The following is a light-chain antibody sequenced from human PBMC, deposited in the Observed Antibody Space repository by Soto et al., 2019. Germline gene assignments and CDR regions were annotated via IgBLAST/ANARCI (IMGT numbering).Light chain of an antibody. J-gene: IGKJ5*01. CDR1: QAITSW. CDR2: KAS. Sequence: DIRLTQSPSTLSVSVGERGTITCRASQAITSWLAWYQQKPGKAPKLLIYKASTLKSGVPSRFSGSGSGTEFTLTISSLQPEDFATYYCQQASSFPPTFGQGTRLEI. V-gene: IGKV1-5*03. CDR3: QQASSFPPT.